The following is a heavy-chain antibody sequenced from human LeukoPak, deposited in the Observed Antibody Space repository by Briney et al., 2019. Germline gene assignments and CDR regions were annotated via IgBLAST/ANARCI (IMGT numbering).Heavy chain of an antibody. D-gene: IGHD3-10*01. CDR2: IWYDGSNK. V-gene: IGHV3-33*01. CDR1: GFTFSSYG. Sequence: GGSLRLSCAASGFTFSSYGMHWVRQAPGKGLEWVAVIWYDGSNKYYADSVKGRFTISRDNSKNTLYLQMNSLGAEDTAVYYCARASRITMVRGVIGPDYWGQGTLVTVSS. J-gene: IGHJ4*02. CDR3: ARASRITMVRGVIGPDY.